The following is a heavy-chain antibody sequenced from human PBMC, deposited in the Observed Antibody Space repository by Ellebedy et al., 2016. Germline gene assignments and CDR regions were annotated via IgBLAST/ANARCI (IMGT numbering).Heavy chain of an antibody. CDR2: ISWNSAAI. Sequence: SLKISCPTSGFTFDDYALHWVRQVPGKGLEWVSGISWNSAAIGYGEAVKGRFTISRDSAKNYLYLQMNSLRVEDTALYFCAKGTMDYLHHWGQGTLVTVSS. D-gene: IGHD3-10*01. V-gene: IGHV3-9*01. CDR3: AKGTMDYLHH. J-gene: IGHJ4*02. CDR1: GFTFDDYA.